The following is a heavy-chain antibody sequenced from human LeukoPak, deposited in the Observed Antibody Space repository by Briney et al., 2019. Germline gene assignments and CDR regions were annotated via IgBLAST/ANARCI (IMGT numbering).Heavy chain of an antibody. CDR1: GFTFSSYG. CDR3: AKDGYGSGSNGAFDI. J-gene: IGHJ3*02. D-gene: IGHD3-10*01. CDR2: ISYDGSNK. Sequence: GRSLRLSCAASGFTFSSYGMHWVRQAPGKGLEWVAVISYDGSNKYYADSVKGRFTISRDYSKNTLYLQMNSLRAEDTAVYHCAKDGYGSGSNGAFDIWGQGTLVTVSS. V-gene: IGHV3-30*18.